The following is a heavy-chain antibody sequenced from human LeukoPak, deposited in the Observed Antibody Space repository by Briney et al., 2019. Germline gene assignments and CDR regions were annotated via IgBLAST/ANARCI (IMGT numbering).Heavy chain of an antibody. CDR1: GFTFSSYW. J-gene: IGHJ4*02. Sequence: GGSLRLSCAASGFTFSSYWMHWVRQAPGKGLVWVSRINSDGSSTSYADSVKGRFTISRDNAENTLYLQMNSLRAEDTAVYYCARDYAEDYGGNSGAPIDYWGQGTLVTVSS. V-gene: IGHV3-74*01. CDR2: INSDGSST. CDR3: ARDYAEDYGGNSGAPIDY. D-gene: IGHD4-23*01.